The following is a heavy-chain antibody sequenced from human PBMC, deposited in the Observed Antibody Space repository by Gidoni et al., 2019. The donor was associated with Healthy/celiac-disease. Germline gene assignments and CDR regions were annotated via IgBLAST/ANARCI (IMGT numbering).Heavy chain of an antibody. Sequence: EVQLVESGGGLVQPGRSLRLSCAASGFTFADYAMHWVRQAPGKGLEWVSGISWNSGSIGYADSVKGRFTISRDNAKNSLYLQMNSLRAEDTALYYCAKDAGYYDILTGYNYYGMDVWGQGTTVTVSS. CDR3: AKDAGYYDILTGYNYYGMDV. CDR2: ISWNSGSI. CDR1: GFTFADYA. V-gene: IGHV3-9*01. D-gene: IGHD3-9*01. J-gene: IGHJ6*02.